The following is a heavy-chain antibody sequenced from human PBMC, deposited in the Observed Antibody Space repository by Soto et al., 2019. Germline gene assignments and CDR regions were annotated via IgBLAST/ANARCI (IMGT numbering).Heavy chain of an antibody. J-gene: IGHJ5*02. D-gene: IGHD2-2*01. CDR2: IDPSDSYT. V-gene: IGHV5-10-1*01. Sequence: PGESLKSSCKGSGYSFTSYWSSWVRQMPGKGLEWMGRIDPSDSYTNYSPSFQGHVTISADKSISTAYLQWSSLKASDTAMYYCAVDIVVVPAAMLGANWFDPWRQGTLVTVPQ. CDR3: AVDIVVVPAAMLGANWFDP. CDR1: GYSFTSYW.